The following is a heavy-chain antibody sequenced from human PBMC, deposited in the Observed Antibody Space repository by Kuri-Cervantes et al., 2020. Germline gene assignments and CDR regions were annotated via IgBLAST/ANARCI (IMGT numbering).Heavy chain of an antibody. Sequence: SVKVSCKASGGTFSSYAISWVRQAPGQGLEWMGGIIPIFGTANYAQKFQGRVTITADKSTSTAYMELSSLRSDDTAVYYCARNYYDSSGYYHFDYWGQGTLVTVSS. J-gene: IGHJ4*02. CDR2: IIPIFGTA. CDR1: GGTFSSYA. CDR3: ARNYYDSSGYYHFDY. D-gene: IGHD3-22*01. V-gene: IGHV1-69*06.